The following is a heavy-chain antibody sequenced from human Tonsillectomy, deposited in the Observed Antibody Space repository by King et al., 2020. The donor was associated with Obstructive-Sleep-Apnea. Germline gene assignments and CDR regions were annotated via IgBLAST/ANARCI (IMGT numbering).Heavy chain of an antibody. J-gene: IGHJ4*02. D-gene: IGHD5-12*01. V-gene: IGHV4-31*03. Sequence: VQLQESGPGLVKPSQTLSLTCTVSGGSISSDTYYWSWIRQQPGKGLEWIGSRYYTGSTYYHPSLKSRITESVDTSKNQFSLRLSSVTAADTAVYYCAGGRGYRGYDFGLVFDYWGQGPLVTVSS. CDR1: GGSISSDTYY. CDR2: RYYTGST. CDR3: AGGRGYRGYDFGLVFDY.